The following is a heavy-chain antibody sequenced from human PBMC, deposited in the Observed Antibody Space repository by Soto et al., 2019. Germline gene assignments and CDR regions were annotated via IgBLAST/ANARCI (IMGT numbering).Heavy chain of an antibody. J-gene: IGHJ6*02. Sequence: ASVKVSCKASGYTFTSYYIHWVRQAPGQGLEWMGIFNPTGDTASYAQKLQGRVTMTRDTSTGTAYMELGSLRSEDTAVYYCARGGRIVDTGIGYYYYHAMDVWGQGTTVTSP. CDR1: GYTFTSYY. CDR2: FNPTGDTA. CDR3: ARGGRIVDTGIGYYYYHAMDV. D-gene: IGHD5-18*01. V-gene: IGHV1-46*01.